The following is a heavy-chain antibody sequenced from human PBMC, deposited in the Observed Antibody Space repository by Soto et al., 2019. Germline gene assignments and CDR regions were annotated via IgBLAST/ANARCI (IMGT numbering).Heavy chain of an antibody. CDR2: IYYSGST. V-gene: IGHV4-59*01. Sequence: PSETLSLTCTVSGGSISSYYWSWIGLPPGKGLERIGYIYYSGSTNYNPSLKSRVTISVDTSKNQFSLKLSSVTAADTAVYYCARQDIVVVPAAISEEDYYYYYMDVWGKGTTVTVSS. D-gene: IGHD2-2*01. CDR1: GGSISSYY. J-gene: IGHJ6*03. CDR3: ARQDIVVVPAAISEEDYYYYYMDV.